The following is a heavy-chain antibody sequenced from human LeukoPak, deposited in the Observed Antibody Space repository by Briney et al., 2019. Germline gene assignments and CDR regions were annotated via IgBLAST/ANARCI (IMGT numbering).Heavy chain of an antibody. J-gene: IGHJ3*02. CDR2: IYLSGGT. Sequence: SQTLSLTCSVSGGSISSGVYYWSWIRQPPGKGLEWIGYIYLSGGTYYSPSLKSRVTISVDRSKTQFSLRLSSVTAADTAMYYCARGMYDYGGNSEAFDIWGQGTMVTVSS. CDR1: GGSISSGVYY. D-gene: IGHD4-23*01. CDR3: ARGMYDYGGNSEAFDI. V-gene: IGHV4-30-2*01.